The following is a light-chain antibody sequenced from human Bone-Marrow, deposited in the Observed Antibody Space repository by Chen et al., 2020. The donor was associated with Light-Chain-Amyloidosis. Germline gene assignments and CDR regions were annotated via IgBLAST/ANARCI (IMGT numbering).Light chain of an antibody. CDR1: QSISSW. CDR3: QQYNSYSPST. V-gene: IGKV1-5*01. Sequence: DIQMTQSPSTLSASVGDKVTITCRASQSISSWLAWYQQKPGKAPKLLIYDASSLESGVPPRFSGSGSGTEFTLAISGLQTDDFATYYCQQYNSYSPSTFGQGTKLEIK. J-gene: IGKJ2*01. CDR2: DAS.